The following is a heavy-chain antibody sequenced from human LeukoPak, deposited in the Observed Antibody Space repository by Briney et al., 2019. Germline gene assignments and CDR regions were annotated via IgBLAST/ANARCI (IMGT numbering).Heavy chain of an antibody. Sequence: TSETLSLTCTVSGGSISSNYWSWIRQPPGKGLEWIGYIYYSGSTYYNPSLKSRVTMSVDTSKNQFSLKLSSVTAADTAVYYCARQGIAAAGITDYWGQGTLVTVSS. CDR3: ARQGIAAAGITDY. CDR1: GGSISSNY. J-gene: IGHJ4*02. CDR2: IYYSGST. D-gene: IGHD6-13*01. V-gene: IGHV4-59*08.